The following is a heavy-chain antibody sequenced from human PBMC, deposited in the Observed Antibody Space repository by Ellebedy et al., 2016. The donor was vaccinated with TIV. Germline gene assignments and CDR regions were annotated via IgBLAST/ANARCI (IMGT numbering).Heavy chain of an antibody. D-gene: IGHD5-18*01. J-gene: IGHJ3*02. CDR2: IYYSGST. CDR3: ALARGFSDIHDAFDI. Sequence: SETLSLTCAVYGGSFSGYYWSWIRQPPGKGLEWIGYIYYSGSTYYNPSLKSRVTISVDTSKNQFSLKLSSVTAADTAVYYCALARGFSDIHDAFDIWGQGTMVTVSS. CDR1: GGSFSGYY. V-gene: IGHV4-30-4*01.